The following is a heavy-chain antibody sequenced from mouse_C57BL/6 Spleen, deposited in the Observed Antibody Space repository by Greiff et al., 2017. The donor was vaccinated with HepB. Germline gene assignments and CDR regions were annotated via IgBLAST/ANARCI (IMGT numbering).Heavy chain of an antibody. CDR3: ASSYYDYDVNYAMDY. CDR1: GYTFTSYW. J-gene: IGHJ4*01. V-gene: IGHV1-7*01. Sequence: VQRVESGAELAKPGASVKLSCKASGYTFTSYWMHWVKQRPGQGLEWIGYINPSSGYTKYNQKFKDKATLTADKSSSTAYMQLSSLTYEDSAVYYCASSYYDYDVNYAMDYWGQGTSVTVSS. D-gene: IGHD2-4*01. CDR2: INPSSGYT.